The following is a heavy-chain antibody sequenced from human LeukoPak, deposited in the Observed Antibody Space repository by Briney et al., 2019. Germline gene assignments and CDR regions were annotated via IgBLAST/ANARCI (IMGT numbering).Heavy chain of an antibody. D-gene: IGHD3-10*01. J-gene: IGHJ4*02. CDR2: IYYSGST. CDR3: ARGHYASGTGTYPD. V-gene: IGHV4-59*12. CDR1: LGSISPNY. Sequence: SEALSLTRTVSLGSISPNYRSWIRQPPGKGLEWMGYIYYSGSTNYNPSLKSRVAISVDTSKIQLSRKLTSVTAADTAVYYCARGHYASGTGTYPDWGQGTLVTVSS.